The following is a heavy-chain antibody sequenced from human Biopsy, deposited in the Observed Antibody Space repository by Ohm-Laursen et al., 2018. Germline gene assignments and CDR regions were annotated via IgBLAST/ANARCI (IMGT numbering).Heavy chain of an antibody. Sequence: ASVKVSCKASGYAFISSYIHWVRQVPGQGLEWIGHINPHTGVTKYAQKFLDRITMTGDTSISTAYMDLSRLTSADTGIYYCARPSGGVSTIGFDPWGQGTLVIVSS. CDR2: INPHTGVT. V-gene: IGHV1-2*05. D-gene: IGHD5/OR15-5a*01. CDR3: ARPSGGVSTIGFDP. J-gene: IGHJ5*02. CDR1: GYAFISSY.